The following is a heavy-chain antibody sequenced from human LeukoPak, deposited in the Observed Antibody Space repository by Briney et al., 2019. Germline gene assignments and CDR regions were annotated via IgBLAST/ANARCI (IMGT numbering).Heavy chain of an antibody. Sequence: GGSPRLSCAASGFIFTSYWMTWVRQAPGKGLEWVANIKQDGSEKYYVDSVKGRFTISRDNAKNSLYLQMNSLRADDTAVYYCARVSSSGWDYYYYYYMDVWGKGTTVTVSS. V-gene: IGHV3-7*01. CDR3: ARVSSSGWDYYYYYYMDV. CDR1: GFIFTSYW. J-gene: IGHJ6*03. CDR2: IKQDGSEK. D-gene: IGHD6-19*01.